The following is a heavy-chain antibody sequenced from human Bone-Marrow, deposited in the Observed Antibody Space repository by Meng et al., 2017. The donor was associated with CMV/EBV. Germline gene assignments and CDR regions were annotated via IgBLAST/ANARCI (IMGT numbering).Heavy chain of an antibody. V-gene: IGHV3-30*04. J-gene: IGHJ4*02. Sequence: GESLKISCAASGFTFSSYAMHWVRQAPGKGLEWVAVISYDGSNKYYADSVKGRFTISRDNSKNTLYLQMNSLTTEDTAVYYCAREVPRPGFFDYWGQGTLVTVSS. D-gene: IGHD1-1*01. CDR2: ISYDGSNK. CDR3: AREVPRPGFFDY. CDR1: GFTFSSYA.